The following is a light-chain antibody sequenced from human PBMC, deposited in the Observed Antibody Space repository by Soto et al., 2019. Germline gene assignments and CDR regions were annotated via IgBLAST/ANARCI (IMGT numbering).Light chain of an antibody. CDR3: SSYTSTSTLVV. CDR1: SSDIGGYDY. V-gene: IGLV2-14*01. J-gene: IGLJ2*01. CDR2: DVT. Sequence: QSALTQPASVSGSPGQSITISCTGTSSDIGGYDYVSWYQQYPGKVTKLMIYDVTNRASGVPSRFSASKSGDTASLTISGLQAEDEADYYCSSYTSTSTLVVFGGGTQLTVL.